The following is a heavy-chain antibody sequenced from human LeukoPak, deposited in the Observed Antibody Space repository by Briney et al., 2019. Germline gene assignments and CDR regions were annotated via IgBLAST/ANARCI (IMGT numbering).Heavy chain of an antibody. D-gene: IGHD4-17*01. CDR2: IYYSGST. CDR1: GGSISSYY. V-gene: IGHV4-59*01. CDR3: AGRYGDYYYYYMDV. Sequence: PSETLSLTCTVSGGSISSYYWSWIRQPPGKGLEWIGYIYYSGSTNYNPSLKSRVTISVDTPENQFSLKLSSVTAADTAVYYCAGRYGDYYYYYMDVWGKGTTVTVSS. J-gene: IGHJ6*03.